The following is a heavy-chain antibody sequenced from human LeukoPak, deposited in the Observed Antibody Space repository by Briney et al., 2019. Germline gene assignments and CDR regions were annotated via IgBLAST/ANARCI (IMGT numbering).Heavy chain of an antibody. CDR1: GFTVSSNY. D-gene: IGHD4-23*01. J-gene: IGHJ4*02. CDR2: IYSGGST. V-gene: IGHV3-66*01. CDR3: AREIHGGNTGVFDY. Sequence: GGSLRLSCAASGFTVSSNYMSWVRQAPGKGLEWVSFIYSGGSTYYADSVKGRFTISRDSSKNTLYLQMNSLRAEDTAVYYCAREIHGGNTGVFDYWGQGTLVTVSS.